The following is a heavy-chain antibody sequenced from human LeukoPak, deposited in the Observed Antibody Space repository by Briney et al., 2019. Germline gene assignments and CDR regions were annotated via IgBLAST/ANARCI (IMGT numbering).Heavy chain of an antibody. V-gene: IGHV4-39*07. CDR1: GGSISSSSYY. CDR3: RFGELGISYFDY. J-gene: IGHJ4*02. CDR2: INHSGST. Sequence: PSETLSLTCAASGGSISSSSYYWSWIRQPPGKGLEWNGEINHSGSTDYNPSPKSRVTISVDTSKNQFSLKLSSVTAADTAVYYCRFGELGISYFDYWGQGTLVTVSS. D-gene: IGHD3-10*01.